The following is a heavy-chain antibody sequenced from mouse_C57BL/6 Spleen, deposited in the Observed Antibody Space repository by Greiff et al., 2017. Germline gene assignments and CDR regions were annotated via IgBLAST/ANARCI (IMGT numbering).Heavy chain of an antibody. CDR3: AKNGYYYGSSLGYYFDY. D-gene: IGHD1-1*01. V-gene: IGHV2-5*01. CDR1: GFSLTSYG. J-gene: IGHJ2*01. CDR2: IWRGGST. Sequence: VQLQQSGPGLVQPSQSLSITCTVSGFSLTSYGVHWVRQSPGKGLEWLGVIWRGGSTDYNAAFMSRLSITKDNSKSQVFFKMNSLQADDTAIYYCAKNGYYYGSSLGYYFDYWGQGTTLTVSS.